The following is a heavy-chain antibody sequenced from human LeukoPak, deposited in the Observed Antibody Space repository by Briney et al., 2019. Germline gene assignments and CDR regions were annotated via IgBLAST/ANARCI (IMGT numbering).Heavy chain of an antibody. Sequence: GASVKVSCKSSGYTFSAYFIHWVRQAPGQGLEWVGWISLNSGTTNYGQKFRGRVTMTRDRSITTSYMELSRLRSDDTAVYYCARRNNYDYESNNSLGSEVFDIWGQGTMVTVSS. D-gene: IGHD3-22*01. CDR3: ARRNNYDYESNNSLGSEVFDI. V-gene: IGHV1-2*02. CDR2: ISLNSGTT. J-gene: IGHJ3*02. CDR1: GYTFSAYF.